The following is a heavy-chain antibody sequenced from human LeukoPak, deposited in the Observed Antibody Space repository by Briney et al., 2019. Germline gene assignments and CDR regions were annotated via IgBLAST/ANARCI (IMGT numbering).Heavy chain of an antibody. CDR3: ARGGESVAMGERVVTAIPSDY. J-gene: IGHJ4*02. Sequence: ASVKVPCKASGYTFTGYYMHWVRQAPGQGLEWMGWINPNSGGTNYAQKFQGWVTMTRDTSISTAYMELSRLRSDDTAVYYCARGGESVAMGERVVTAIPSDYWGQGTLVTVSS. V-gene: IGHV1-2*04. D-gene: IGHD2-21*02. CDR2: INPNSGGT. CDR1: GYTFTGYY.